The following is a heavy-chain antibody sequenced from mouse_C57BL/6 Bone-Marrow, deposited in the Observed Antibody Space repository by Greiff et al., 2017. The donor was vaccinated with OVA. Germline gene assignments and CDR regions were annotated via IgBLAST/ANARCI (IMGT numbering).Heavy chain of an antibody. CDR3: ASIQDY. J-gene: IGHJ2*01. Sequence: VQLQQSGAELVKPGASVKLSCKASGYTFTSYWMQWVKQRPGQGLEWIGEIDPSDSYTNYNQKFKGKATLTVDTSSSTAYMQLSSLTSEDSAVYYCASIQDYWGQGTTLTVSS. CDR2: IDPSDSYT. V-gene: IGHV1-50*01. CDR1: GYTFTSYW.